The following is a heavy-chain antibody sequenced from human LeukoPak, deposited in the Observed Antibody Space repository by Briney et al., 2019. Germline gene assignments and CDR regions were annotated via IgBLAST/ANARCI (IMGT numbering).Heavy chain of an antibody. CDR3: ATVGPAHYYDSSGYNRAFDI. J-gene: IGHJ3*02. Sequence: ASVKVSCKTSGYTFTDYYMHGVRQAPGKGLEWMGGFDPEDGETIYAQKFQGRVTMTADTSTDTAYMELSSLRSEDTAVYYCATVGPAHYYDSSGYNRAFDIWGQGPMVTVSS. D-gene: IGHD3-22*01. V-gene: IGHV1-24*01. CDR1: GYTFTDYY. CDR2: FDPEDGET.